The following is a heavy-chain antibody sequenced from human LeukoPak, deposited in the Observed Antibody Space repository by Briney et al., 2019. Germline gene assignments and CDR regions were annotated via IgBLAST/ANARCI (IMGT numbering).Heavy chain of an antibody. V-gene: IGHV4-30-4*01. CDR3: AREYYYGSGSARAFDL. J-gene: IGHJ4*02. Sequence: SETLSLTCTVSASSISGVDYYWRWIRQPPGKVLECNGNIYYGGSTYYNPSLKSRVTISLDTSMSQFSLKLNSVTAADTAVYYCAREYYYGSGSARAFDLWGRGTLVTVSS. D-gene: IGHD3-10*01. CDR1: ASSISGVDYY. CDR2: IYYGGST.